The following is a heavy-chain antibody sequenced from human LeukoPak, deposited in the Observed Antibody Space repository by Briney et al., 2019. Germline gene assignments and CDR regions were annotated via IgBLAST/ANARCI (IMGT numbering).Heavy chain of an antibody. V-gene: IGHV4-4*02. Sequence: SETLCLTCTVSGDSINSLDLWSWVRQPPGKGLEWIGEMYLSGTTHSNPSVKSRVTISIDKSKNQFFLNLSSVTAADTAVYYCAGLVGRYSSGLYYYYFDYWGQGTLVTVSS. D-gene: IGHD3-22*01. CDR1: GDSINSLDL. J-gene: IGHJ4*02. CDR2: MYLSGTT. CDR3: AGLVGRYSSGLYYYYFDY.